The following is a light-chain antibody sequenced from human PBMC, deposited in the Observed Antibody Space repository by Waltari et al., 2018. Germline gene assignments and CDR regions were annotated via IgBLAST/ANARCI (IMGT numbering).Light chain of an antibody. V-gene: IGKV1-39*01. CDR1: QYISTY. Sequence: DFQMTQSPSSLSASVGYRVTITGRASQYISTYLNWYQQKPGKGPKLLIYAASTLQSGVPSRFSGSGSGTDFTFTISSLQLEDFATYYCQQSYDTPRTFGQGTKVEVK. J-gene: IGKJ1*01. CDR3: QQSYDTPRT. CDR2: AAS.